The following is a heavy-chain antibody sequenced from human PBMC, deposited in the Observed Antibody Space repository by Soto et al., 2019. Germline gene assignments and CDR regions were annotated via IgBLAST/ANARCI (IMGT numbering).Heavy chain of an antibody. CDR3: ASVCGNYYAVGRGAGFDS. V-gene: IGHV1-69*05. CDR2: ISPYYGAA. J-gene: IGHJ4*02. Sequence: QVQLVQSGAEVKKPGASVKVSCKASGNTFSTNAITWVRQAPGQGLEWMGGISPYYGAANYAQRFQDRVTITTNKSTTTAYLELSSLKSDDTAVYYCASVCGNYYAVGRGAGFDSWGQGTLVTVSS. CDR1: GNTFSTNA. D-gene: IGHD3-10*01.